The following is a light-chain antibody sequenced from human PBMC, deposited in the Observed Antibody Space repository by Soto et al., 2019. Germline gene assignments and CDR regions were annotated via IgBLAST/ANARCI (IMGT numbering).Light chain of an antibody. CDR2: AAS. CDR3: LHDYNYPYT. Sequence: AIQMTQSPSSLSASVGDRVTITCRASQGSRNDLGWYQQKPGKAPKLLIYAASSLQSGVPSRFSGSGSGTDFNLTISSLQPEDFATYYCLHDYNYPYTFGQGTKLEIK. CDR1: QGSRND. J-gene: IGKJ2*01. V-gene: IGKV1-6*01.